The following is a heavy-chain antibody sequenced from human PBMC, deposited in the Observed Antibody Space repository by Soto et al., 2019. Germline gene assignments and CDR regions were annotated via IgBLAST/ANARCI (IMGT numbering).Heavy chain of an antibody. CDR3: ARATYDSSGYFDY. CDR2: IYYSGTT. V-gene: IGHV4-31*03. D-gene: IGHD3-22*01. CDR1: GVSISSGAYY. Sequence: SETLSLTCTVSGVSISSGAYYWGWIRQPPGKGLEWIGYIYYSGTTYYNPSLRSRLTISLDKSTNHFSLSLRSVTAADTAVYYCARATYDSSGYFDYWGQGGLVTVSS. J-gene: IGHJ4*02.